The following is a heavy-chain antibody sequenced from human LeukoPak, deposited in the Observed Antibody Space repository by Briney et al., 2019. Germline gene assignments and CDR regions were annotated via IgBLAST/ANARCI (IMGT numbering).Heavy chain of an antibody. D-gene: IGHD3-10*01. J-gene: IGHJ4*02. CDR1: GFTFNDYW. V-gene: IGHV3-7*01. CDR3: ARDQNYYGSGSYYFDY. Sequence: GGSLRLSCAASGFTFNDYWMTWFRQASGKGLEWVANIKQDGSRRYYVDSVKGRFTISRDNAKNSLYLQMNNLRAGDTAVYYCARDQNYYGSGSYYFDYWGQGTLVTVSS. CDR2: IKQDGSRR.